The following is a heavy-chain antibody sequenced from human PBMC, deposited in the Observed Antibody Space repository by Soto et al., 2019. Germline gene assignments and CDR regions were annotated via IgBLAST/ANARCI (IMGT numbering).Heavy chain of an antibody. D-gene: IGHD1-26*01. CDR1: GYTFTSYA. CDR2: INAGNGNT. J-gene: IGHJ4*02. V-gene: IGHV1-3*01. Sequence: QVQLVQSGAEVKKPGASVKVSCKASGYTFTSYAMHWVRQAPGQRLEWMGWINAGNGNTKYSQKFQGRVTITRDTSASTAYMELSSQGSEGTSVYYFAREELDSADYWGQGTLVTVSS. CDR3: AREELDSADY.